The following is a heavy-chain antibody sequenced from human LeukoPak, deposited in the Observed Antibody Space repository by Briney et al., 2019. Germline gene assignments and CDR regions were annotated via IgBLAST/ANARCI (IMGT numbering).Heavy chain of an antibody. D-gene: IGHD5-12*01. J-gene: IGHJ4*02. CDR3: TRHVPNSGYANFDY. Sequence: GGSLRLSCAASGFTFSGSAMHWVRQASGKGLEWVGRIRSKANSYATVYVASVKGRFTISRDDSKNTAYLQMNSLKTEDTAVYYCTRHVPNSGYANFDYWGQGTLVTVSS. CDR1: GFTFSGSA. CDR2: IRSKANSYAT. V-gene: IGHV3-73*01.